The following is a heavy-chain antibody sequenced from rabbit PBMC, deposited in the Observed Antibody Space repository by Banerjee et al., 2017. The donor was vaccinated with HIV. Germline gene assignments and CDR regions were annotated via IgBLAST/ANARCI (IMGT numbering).Heavy chain of an antibody. CDR3: ARDTNGDGSYFFNL. J-gene: IGHJ4*01. V-gene: IGHV1S45*01. CDR1: GFTLSSYW. D-gene: IGHD2-1*01. CDR2: IYAGSTGNT. Sequence: QEQLVESGGGLVKPEGSLTLTCTASGFTLSSYWMCWVRQAPGKGLEWIACIYAGSTGNTYYVSWAKGRFTISRTSSTTVTLQMTSLTAADTATYFCARDTNGDGSYFFNLWGPGTLVTVS.